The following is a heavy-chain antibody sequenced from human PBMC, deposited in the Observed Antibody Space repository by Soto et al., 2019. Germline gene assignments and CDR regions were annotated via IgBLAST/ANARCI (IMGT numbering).Heavy chain of an antibody. J-gene: IGHJ6*02. Sequence: GESLKISCKGSVYSFTSYWISWVRQMPGKGLEWMGSIDPSDSYTNYSPSFQGHVTISADKSISTAYLQWSSLKASDTAMYYCARLDYYYYGMDVWGQGTTVTVSS. V-gene: IGHV5-10-1*01. CDR1: VYSFTSYW. CDR3: ARLDYYYYGMDV. CDR2: IDPSDSYT.